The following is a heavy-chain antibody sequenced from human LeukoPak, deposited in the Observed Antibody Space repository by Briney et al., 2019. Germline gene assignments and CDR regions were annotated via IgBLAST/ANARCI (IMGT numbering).Heavy chain of an antibody. D-gene: IGHD3-10*01. CDR3: ARGRDNTSYYYGSGSRNDTLDI. CDR1: GGTFSSYA. Sequence: SVKVSCKASGGTFSSYAISWVRQAPGQGLEWMGRIIPIFGTANYAQKFQGRVTITTDESTSTAYMELSSLRSEDTAVYYCARGRDNTSYYYGSGSRNDTLDIWGQGTMVTVSS. J-gene: IGHJ3*02. V-gene: IGHV1-69*05. CDR2: IIPIFGTA.